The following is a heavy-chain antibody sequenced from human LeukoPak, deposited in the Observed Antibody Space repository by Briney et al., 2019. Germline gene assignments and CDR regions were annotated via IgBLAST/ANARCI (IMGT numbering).Heavy chain of an antibody. D-gene: IGHD4-17*01. V-gene: IGHV1-2*02. CDR3: ARDIDYGDYIRLDY. CDR2: INPNSGGT. Sequence: ASVKVSCKASGYTFTGYYMHWVRQAPGQGLEWMGWINPNSGGTKYAQKFQGRVTMTRDTSISTAYMELSRLTSDDTAVYYCARDIDYGDYIRLDYWGQGTLVTVSS. J-gene: IGHJ4*02. CDR1: GYTFTGYY.